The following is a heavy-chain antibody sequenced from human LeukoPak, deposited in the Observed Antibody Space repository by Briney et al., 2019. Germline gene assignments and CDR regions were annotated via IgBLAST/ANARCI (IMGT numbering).Heavy chain of an antibody. J-gene: IGHJ4*02. Sequence: PSETLSLTCTVSGVSISSYYWSWIRQPPGKGLEWIGYIYYSGSTNYNPSLKSRVTISVDTSKNQFSLKLSSVTAADTAVYYRVRVSGGTYPDYWGQGTLVTVSP. CDR3: VRVSGGTYPDY. CDR1: GVSISSYY. CDR2: IYYSGST. D-gene: IGHD1-26*01. V-gene: IGHV4-59*01.